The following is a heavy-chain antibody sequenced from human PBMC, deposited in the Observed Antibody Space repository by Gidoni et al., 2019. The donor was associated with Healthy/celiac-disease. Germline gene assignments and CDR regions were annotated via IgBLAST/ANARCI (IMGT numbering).Heavy chain of an antibody. CDR1: AFNVSSYA. CDR3: AKDHEEGGRSGSYCDY. J-gene: IGHJ4*02. CDR2: ISGSGGST. D-gene: IGHD1-26*01. V-gene: IGHV3-23*01. Sequence: EVQLLESGGGLVQPGGSLRLSCAASAFNVSSYAMSWVRQAPGKGLEWVSAISGSGGSTYYADSVKGRFIISRDNSKNTLYLQMNSLRAEDTAVYYCAKDHEEGGRSGSYCDYWGQGTLVTVSS.